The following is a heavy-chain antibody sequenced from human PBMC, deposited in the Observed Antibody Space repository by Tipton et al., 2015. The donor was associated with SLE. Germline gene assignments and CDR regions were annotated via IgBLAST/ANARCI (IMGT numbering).Heavy chain of an antibody. CDR1: GGSFSGYY. Sequence: TLSLTCAVYGGSFSGYYWSWIRQHPGKGLEWIGCIYYSGSTDYYDPSLESRVSISIDTSKNEFSLKLSSVTAADTAAYYCAREGDSSANFYYYGVNVWGQGTTVTVSS. CDR2: IYYSGST. D-gene: IGHD2-21*01. CDR3: AREGDSSANFYYYGVNV. V-gene: IGHV4-31*11. J-gene: IGHJ6*02.